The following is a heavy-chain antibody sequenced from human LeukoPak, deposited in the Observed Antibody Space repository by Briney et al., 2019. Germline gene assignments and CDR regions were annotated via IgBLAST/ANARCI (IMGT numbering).Heavy chain of an antibody. V-gene: IGHV3-21*01. CDR1: GFTFSSYS. Sequence: GGSLRLSCAASGFTFSSYSMNWVRQAPGKGLEWVSSISSSSSYIYYADSVKGRFTISRDNAKNSLYLQMNSLRAEDTTVYYCARDLVVVPPFDYWGQGTLVTVSS. CDR2: ISSSSSYI. CDR3: ARDLVVVPPFDY. D-gene: IGHD2-2*01. J-gene: IGHJ4*02.